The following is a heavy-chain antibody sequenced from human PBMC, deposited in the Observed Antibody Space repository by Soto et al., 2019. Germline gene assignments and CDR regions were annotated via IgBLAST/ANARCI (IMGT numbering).Heavy chain of an antibody. D-gene: IGHD2-15*01. CDR3: ARDPSPLLDQADY. CDR2: ISYDGSNK. V-gene: IGHV3-30-3*01. J-gene: IGHJ4*02. CDR1: GFTFSSYA. Sequence: GGSLRLSCAASGFTFSSYAMHWVRQAPGKGLEWVAVISYDGSNKYYADSVKGRFTISRDNSKNTLYLQMNSLRAEDTAVYYCARDPSPLLDQADYWGQGTLVTVSS.